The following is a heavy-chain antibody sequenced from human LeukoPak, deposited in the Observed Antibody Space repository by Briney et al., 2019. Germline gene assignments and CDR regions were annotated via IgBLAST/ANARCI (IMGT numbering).Heavy chain of an antibody. CDR2: LYASGTT. CDR1: GESASSDS. V-gene: IGHV4-4*08. D-gene: IGHD2-15*01. J-gene: IGHJ1*01. Sequence: PSQTLSLTRTVSGESASSDSCGWICHPPRERLEWIAYLYASGTTPYTPSLDSRLTLSPDTSRTQSSLNLTSVTAANPAVYYCAGRGQIYFRDWGQGILVT. CDR3: AGRGQIYFRD.